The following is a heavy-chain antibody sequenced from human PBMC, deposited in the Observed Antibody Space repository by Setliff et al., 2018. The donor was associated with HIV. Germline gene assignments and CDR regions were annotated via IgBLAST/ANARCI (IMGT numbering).Heavy chain of an antibody. V-gene: IGHV4-61*02. Sequence: SETLSLTCTVSGGSISSGSHYWNWVRQSAGKGLEWIGRIYSSGSTNYNPSLNSRVSISVDTSKNQFSLKLNSVTAADTAVYFCARDKGGTYDGMYYYYYMDVWGNGTTVTVSS. CDR1: GGSISSGSHY. D-gene: IGHD1-26*01. CDR2: IYSSGST. J-gene: IGHJ6*03. CDR3: ARDKGGTYDGMYYYYYMDV.